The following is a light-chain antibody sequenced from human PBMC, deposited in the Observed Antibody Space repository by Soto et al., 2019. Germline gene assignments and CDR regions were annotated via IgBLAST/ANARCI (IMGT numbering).Light chain of an antibody. Sequence: DIQMTQSPSSLSASVGDRVTITCRASQGISNYLAWYQQKPGKVPKLLIYAASTLQSGVPSRFSGSGSGTDFPITISSLQHEDVATYYCQKYNSAPRTFGQGTKVEIK. V-gene: IGKV1-27*01. CDR1: QGISNY. J-gene: IGKJ1*01. CDR2: AAS. CDR3: QKYNSAPRT.